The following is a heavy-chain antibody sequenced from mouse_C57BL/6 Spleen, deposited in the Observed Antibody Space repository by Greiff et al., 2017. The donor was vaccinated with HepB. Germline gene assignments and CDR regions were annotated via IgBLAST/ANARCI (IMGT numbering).Heavy chain of an antibody. CDR3: ARPLYYYGSSSFAY. J-gene: IGHJ3*01. D-gene: IGHD1-1*01. V-gene: IGHV1-80*01. CDR1: GYAFSSYW. CDR2: IYPGDGDT. Sequence: VQLVESGAELVKPGASVKISCKASGYAFSSYWMNWVKQRPGKGLEWIGQIYPGDGDTNYNGKFKGKATLTADKSSSTAYMQLSSLTSEDSAVYFCARPLYYYGSSSFAYWGQGTLVTVSA.